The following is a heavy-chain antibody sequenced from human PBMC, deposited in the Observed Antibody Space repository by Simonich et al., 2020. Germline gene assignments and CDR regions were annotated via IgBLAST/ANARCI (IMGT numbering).Heavy chain of an antibody. J-gene: IGHJ4*02. D-gene: IGHD7-27*01. CDR3: ARHVRKTGDHFDY. CDR1: GGSISSYY. CDR2: IYYSGST. V-gene: IGHV4-59*08. Sequence: QVQLQESGPGLVKPSETLSLTCTVSGGSISSYYWSWIRQPPGKGLGWIWYIYYSGSTNYNPSLKSRVTISVDTSKNQFSLKLSSVTAADTAVYYCARHVRKTGDHFDYWGQGTLVTVSS.